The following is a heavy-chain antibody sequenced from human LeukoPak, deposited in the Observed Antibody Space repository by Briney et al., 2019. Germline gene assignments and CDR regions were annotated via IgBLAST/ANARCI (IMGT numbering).Heavy chain of an antibody. CDR2: ISGSGGST. J-gene: IGHJ6*03. V-gene: IGHV3-23*01. Sequence: GGSLRLSCAASGFTFSSYAMSWVRQAPGKGLEWVSAISGSGGSTYYADSVKGRFTISRDNSKNPLYLQMNSLRAEDTAVYYCAKGAGYSYGYGYYYYMDVWGKGTTVTVSS. CDR1: GFTFSSYA. D-gene: IGHD5-18*01. CDR3: AKGAGYSYGYGYYYYMDV.